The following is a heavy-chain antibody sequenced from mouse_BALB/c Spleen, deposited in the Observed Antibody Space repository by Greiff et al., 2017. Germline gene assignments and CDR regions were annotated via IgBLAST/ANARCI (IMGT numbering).Heavy chain of an antibody. V-gene: IGHV1S137*01. J-gene: IGHJ4*01. D-gene: IGHD1-2*01. CDR3: ARSKKIFTTASMDY. Sequence: QVQLQQSGAELVRPGVSVKISCKGSGYTFTDYAMHWVKQSHAKSLEWIGVISTYYGDASYNQKFKGKATMTVDKSSSTAYMELARLTSEDSAIYYCARSKKIFTTASMDYWGQGTSVTVSS. CDR2: ISTYYGDA. CDR1: GYTFTDYA.